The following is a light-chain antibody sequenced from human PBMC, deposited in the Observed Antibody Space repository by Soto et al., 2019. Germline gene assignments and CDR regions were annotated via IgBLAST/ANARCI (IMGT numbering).Light chain of an antibody. CDR1: QSVSSN. CDR3: QQRSNWPRT. CDR2: GAF. V-gene: IGKV3-11*01. Sequence: EVVMSKSPFTLSVSKRERATLSCRASQSVSSNLAWYQQKPGQAPSLLIYGAFTRATGIPARFSGSGSGTDFTLTISSLEPEDFAVYYCQQRSNWPRTVGQGTRLEIK. J-gene: IGKJ5*01.